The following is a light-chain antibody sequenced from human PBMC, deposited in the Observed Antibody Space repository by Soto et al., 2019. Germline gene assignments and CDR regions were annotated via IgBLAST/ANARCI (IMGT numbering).Light chain of an antibody. J-gene: IGKJ1*01. CDR1: QGISNY. CDR2: DAS. V-gene: IGKV1-5*01. Sequence: DIQMTQSPSTLSGSVGDRVTITCRASQGISNYLAWYQQKPGKVPKLLIYDASTLERGVPSRFSGSGSGTEFTLTISSLQADDFATYYCQQYNSYSSWTFGQGTKVDI. CDR3: QQYNSYSSWT.